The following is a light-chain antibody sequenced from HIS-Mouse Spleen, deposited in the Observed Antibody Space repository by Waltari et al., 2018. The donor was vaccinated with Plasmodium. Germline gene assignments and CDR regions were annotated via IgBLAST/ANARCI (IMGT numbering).Light chain of an antibody. J-gene: IGLJ1*01. CDR3: CSYAGSSTYV. CDR2: EGS. CDR1: SSDVVSYNL. Sequence: QSALTQPASVSGSPGQSITISCTGTSSDVVSYNLVSWYQQHPGKAPKRMIYEGSKRPSGFSKRFSGSKSGNTASLTISGLQAEDEADYYCCSYAGSSTYVFGTGTKVTVL. V-gene: IGLV2-23*01.